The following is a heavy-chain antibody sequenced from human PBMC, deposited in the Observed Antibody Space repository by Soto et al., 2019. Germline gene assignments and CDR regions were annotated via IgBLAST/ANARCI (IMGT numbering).Heavy chain of an antibody. D-gene: IGHD5-18*01. V-gene: IGHV3-30-3*01. J-gene: IGHJ4*02. Sequence: QVQLVESGGGVVQPGRSLRLSCAASGFTFSSYAMHWVRQAPGKGLEWVAVISYDGSNKYYADSVKGRFTISRDNSKNTLYLQMNSLRAEDTAVYYCARGPDTAMVHLDYWGQGTLVTVSS. CDR2: ISYDGSNK. CDR1: GFTFSSYA. CDR3: ARGPDTAMVHLDY.